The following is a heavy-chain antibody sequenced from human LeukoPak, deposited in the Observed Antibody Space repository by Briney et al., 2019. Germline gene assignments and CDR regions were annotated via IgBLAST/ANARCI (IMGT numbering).Heavy chain of an antibody. D-gene: IGHD5-18*01. J-gene: IGHJ4*02. Sequence: SETLSLTCTVSGGSISSYYWSWIRQPPGKGLEWIGYIYYSGSTNYNPSFKSRVTISVDTSKNQFSLKLSSVTAADTAVYYCARDRYSYGPFDYWGQGTLVTVSS. V-gene: IGHV4-59*12. CDR1: GGSISSYY. CDR2: IYYSGST. CDR3: ARDRYSYGPFDY.